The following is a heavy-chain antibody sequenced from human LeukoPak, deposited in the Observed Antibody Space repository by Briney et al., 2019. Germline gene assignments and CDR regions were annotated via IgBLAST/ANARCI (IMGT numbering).Heavy chain of an antibody. Sequence: SETLSLTCTVSGGSVSSGYYYWSWIRQPAGKELEWIGRIYTGGSTNYNPSLKSRVTMSVDTSKNQFSLKLSSVTAADTAVYYCARDTYYYDSSGYWADYWGQGTLVTVSS. CDR1: GGSVSSGYYY. CDR3: ARDTYYYDSSGYWADY. J-gene: IGHJ4*02. V-gene: IGHV4-61*02. D-gene: IGHD3-22*01. CDR2: IYTGGST.